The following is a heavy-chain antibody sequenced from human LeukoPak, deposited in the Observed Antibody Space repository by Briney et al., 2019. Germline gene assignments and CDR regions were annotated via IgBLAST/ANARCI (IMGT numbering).Heavy chain of an antibody. CDR2: ISYDGSNK. CDR3: AKLYDSSGYYYFDY. J-gene: IGHJ4*02. Sequence: GGSLRLSCAASGFTFSSYGMHWVRQAPGKGLEWVAVISYDGSNKYYAVSVKGRFTISRDNSKNTLYLQMNSLRAEDTAVYYCAKLYDSSGYYYFDYWGQGTLVTVSS. V-gene: IGHV3-30*18. CDR1: GFTFSSYG. D-gene: IGHD3-22*01.